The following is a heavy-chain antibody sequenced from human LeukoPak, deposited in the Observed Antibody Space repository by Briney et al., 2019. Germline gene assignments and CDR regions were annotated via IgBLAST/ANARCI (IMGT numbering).Heavy chain of an antibody. CDR1: GYTFTSYY. V-gene: IGHV1-2*02. D-gene: IGHD4-11*01. Sequence: ASVKVSCKASGYTFTSYYMHWVRQAPGQGPEWMGWMSPHSGDTNYAQKFRGRVTMTRDTSITTAYMELTSLTPDDTAVYYCVRDLYMASPSPDYWGRGTLVTVSS. J-gene: IGHJ4*02. CDR3: VRDLYMASPSPDY. CDR2: MSPHSGDT.